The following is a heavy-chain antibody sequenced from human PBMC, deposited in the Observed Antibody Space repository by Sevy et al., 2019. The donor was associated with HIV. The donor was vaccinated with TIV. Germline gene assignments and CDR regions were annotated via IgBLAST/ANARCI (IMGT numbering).Heavy chain of an antibody. CDR1: GFAFYDYS. J-gene: IGHJ4*02. V-gene: IGHV3-23*01. CDR2: LYFGCGKI. Sequence: GGSLRLSCAASGFAFYDYSMSWIRQAPGKGLEWVATLYFGCGKINYADSVKGRFTISRDNSKNSFYLQMDNLRVEDTALNYCAREGCTRPHDYWGQGTRVTVSS. D-gene: IGHD2-8*01. CDR3: AREGCTRPHDY.